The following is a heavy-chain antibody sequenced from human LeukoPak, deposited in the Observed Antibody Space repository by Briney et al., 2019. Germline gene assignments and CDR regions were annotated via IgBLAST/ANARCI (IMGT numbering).Heavy chain of an antibody. J-gene: IGHJ4*02. D-gene: IGHD4-23*01. CDR2: INAGNGNT. V-gene: IGHV1-3*01. CDR3: ARDGGATRRGFLFDY. CDR1: GYTFTSYA. Sequence: ASVKGSCKASGYTFTSYAMHRVRQAPGQRLEWMGWINAGNGNTKYSQEFQGRVTITRDTSASTAYMELSRLRSDDTAVYYCARDGGATRRGFLFDYWGQGTLVNVSS.